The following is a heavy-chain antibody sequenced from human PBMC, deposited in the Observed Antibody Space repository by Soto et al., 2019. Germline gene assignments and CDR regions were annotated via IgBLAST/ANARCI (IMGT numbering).Heavy chain of an antibody. D-gene: IGHD3-16*01. V-gene: IGHV3-23*01. CDR2: ISGSGGST. Sequence: PGGSLRLSCAASGFTFSSYAMSWVRQAPGKGLEWVSAISGSGGSTYYADSVKGRFTISRDNSKNTLYLQMNSLRAEDMAVYYCARGDYVWGSSPFDYWGQGTLVTVSS. CDR3: ARGDYVWGSSPFDY. J-gene: IGHJ4*02. CDR1: GFTFSSYA.